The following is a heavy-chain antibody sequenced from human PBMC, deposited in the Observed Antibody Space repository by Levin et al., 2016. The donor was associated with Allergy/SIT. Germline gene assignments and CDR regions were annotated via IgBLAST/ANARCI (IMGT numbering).Heavy chain of an antibody. CDR1: GGSITSSNHF. Sequence: SETLSLTCTVSGGSITSSNHFWSWIRQHPGKGLEWIGETRPTGSTNLSPSLKSRVTISVDTSKNQFSLKLNSVTAADTAVYYCARGARTLVRTVYYYSGMDVWGQGTTVTVSS. V-gene: IGHV4-39*07. J-gene: IGHJ6*02. D-gene: IGHD3-10*01. CDR3: ARGARTLVRTVYYYSGMDV. CDR2: TRPTGST.